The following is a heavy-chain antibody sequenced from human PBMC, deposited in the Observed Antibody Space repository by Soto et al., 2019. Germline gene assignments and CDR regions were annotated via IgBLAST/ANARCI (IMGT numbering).Heavy chain of an antibody. J-gene: IGHJ4*02. V-gene: IGHV3-23*01. CDR2: ISASGGST. Sequence: EVQLLESGGGLVQPGGSLRISCAASGFTFSNYVMTWVRQAPGRGLEWVSGISASGGSTYYADSVKGRFTIARDKYNGMLFRQMHGLGAEVTALYYCAKASYGSGSYRVDYWGQGTLVTVSS. D-gene: IGHD3-10*01. CDR3: AKASYGSGSYRVDY. CDR1: GFTFSNYV.